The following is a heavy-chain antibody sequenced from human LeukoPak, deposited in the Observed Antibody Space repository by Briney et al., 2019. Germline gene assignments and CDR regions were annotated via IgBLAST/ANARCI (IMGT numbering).Heavy chain of an antibody. CDR3: TKDRYSTTSTFTVNPFDY. Sequence: GGSLRLSCAASGFTFSSYGMNWVRQAPGKGLEWVAFIRPDGRDKYYADSVKGRFTISRDNYRSTVDLQMNSLRVEDTAVYYCTKDRYSTTSTFTVNPFDYWGQGILVTVSS. V-gene: IGHV3-30*02. J-gene: IGHJ4*02. D-gene: IGHD5-12*01. CDR1: GFTFSSYG. CDR2: IRPDGRDK.